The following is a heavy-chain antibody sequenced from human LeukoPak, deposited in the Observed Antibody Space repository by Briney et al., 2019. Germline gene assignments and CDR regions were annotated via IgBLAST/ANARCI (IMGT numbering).Heavy chain of an antibody. D-gene: IGHD3-10*01. CDR2: MNPNSGNT. Sequence: ASVKVSCKASGYTFTRYDINWVRQATGQGLEWMGWMNPNSGNTGYAQKFQGRVTMTRNTSISTAYMELSSLRSEDTAVYYCARGRVVRGVIIWLFDYWGQGTLVTVSS. CDR1: GYTFTRYD. J-gene: IGHJ4*02. V-gene: IGHV1-8*01. CDR3: ARGRVVRGVIIWLFDY.